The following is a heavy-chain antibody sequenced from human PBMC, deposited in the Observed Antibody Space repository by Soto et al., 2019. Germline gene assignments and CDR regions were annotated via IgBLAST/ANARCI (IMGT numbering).Heavy chain of an antibody. CDR3: ASGYCSGGSCYPDYYYYMDV. V-gene: IGHV1-69*02. CDR2: IIPILGIA. Sequence: GASGKVSCKASGGTFSSYTISWVRQAPGQGLEWMGRIIPILGIANYAQKFQGRVTITADKSTSTAYMELSSLRSEDTAVYYCASGYCSGGSCYPDYYYYMDVWGKGTTVTVSS. J-gene: IGHJ6*03. D-gene: IGHD2-15*01. CDR1: GGTFSSYT.